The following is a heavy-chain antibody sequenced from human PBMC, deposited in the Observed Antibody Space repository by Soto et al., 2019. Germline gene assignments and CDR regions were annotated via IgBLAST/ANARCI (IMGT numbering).Heavy chain of an antibody. CDR1: GGSISSGSYY. V-gene: IGHV4-31*03. D-gene: IGHD3-10*01. Sequence: SETLSLTCTVSGGSISSGSYYWSWIRQHPGKGLEWMGYIYYSGSTYYNPSLKSRVTISVDTSKNQFSLKLSSVTAADTAVYCCARGSWSFYYFDYWGQGTLVTVSS. CDR2: IYYSGST. J-gene: IGHJ4*02. CDR3: ARGSWSFYYFDY.